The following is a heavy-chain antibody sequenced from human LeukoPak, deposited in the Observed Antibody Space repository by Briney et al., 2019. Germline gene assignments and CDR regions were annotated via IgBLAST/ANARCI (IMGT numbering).Heavy chain of an antibody. V-gene: IGHV3-15*07. D-gene: IGHD3-22*01. J-gene: IGHJ5*02. CDR3: ATDFYDST. CDR1: GFTFSNAW. CDR2: IRSNSDGGTI. Sequence: PGGSLRLSCATSGFTFSNAWMNWVRQAPGKGLEWVGRIRSNSDGGTIDYAAPVKGRFTPSRDDSKTTLYLQMNSLQTEDTAVYYCATDFYDSTWGQGTLVTVSS.